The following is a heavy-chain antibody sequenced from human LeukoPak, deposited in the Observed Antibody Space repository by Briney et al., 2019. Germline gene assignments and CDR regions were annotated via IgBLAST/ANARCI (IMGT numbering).Heavy chain of an antibody. CDR2: ISAYNGNT. D-gene: IGHD3-22*01. V-gene: IGHV1-18*01. CDR3: AREPHYYDSSGPGFDP. CDR1: GYTFTSYG. Sequence: GPSVKVSCKASGYTFTSYGISWVRQAPGQGLEWMGWISAYNGNTNYAQKLQGRVTMTTDTSTSTAYMELRSLRSDDTAVYYCAREPHYYDSSGPGFDPWGQGTLVTVSS. J-gene: IGHJ5*02.